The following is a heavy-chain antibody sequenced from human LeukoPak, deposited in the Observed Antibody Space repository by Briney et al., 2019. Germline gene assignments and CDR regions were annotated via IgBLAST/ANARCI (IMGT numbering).Heavy chain of an antibody. CDR3: ARRSYSSSSPSYYFDF. V-gene: IGHV3-7*01. CDR1: GFTFSSHW. CDR2: VKQDGSEK. D-gene: IGHD6-6*01. Sequence: GGSLRLSCAAFGFTFSSHWMNWVRQAPGKGLEWVANVKQDGSEKYYVDSVKGRFTISRDNAKNSLYLQMNSLRAEDTAVYYCARRSYSSSSPSYYFDFWGQGTLVTVSS. J-gene: IGHJ4*02.